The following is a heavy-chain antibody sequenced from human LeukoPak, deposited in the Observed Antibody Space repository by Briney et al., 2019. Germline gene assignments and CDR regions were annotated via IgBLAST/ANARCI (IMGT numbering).Heavy chain of an antibody. CDR1: GFTFGDYA. D-gene: IGHD1-26*01. CDR3: TRAPPYSGSPPWFDP. Sequence: GGSLRLSCTASGFTFGDYAMSWFRQAPGKGLEWVGFIRSKAYGGTTEYAASVKGRFTISRDDSKSIAYLQMNSLKTEDTAVYYCTRAPPYSGSPPWFDPWGQGTLVTVSS. V-gene: IGHV3-49*03. CDR2: IRSKAYGGTT. J-gene: IGHJ5*02.